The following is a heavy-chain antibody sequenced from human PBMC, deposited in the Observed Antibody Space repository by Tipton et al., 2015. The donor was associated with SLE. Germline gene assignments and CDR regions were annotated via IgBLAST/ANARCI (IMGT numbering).Heavy chain of an antibody. CDR3: ARGGPVRYSSSWYFDY. CDR2: IYYSGST. J-gene: IGHJ4*02. Sequence: TLSLTCTVSGGSVSSGRYYWSWIRQPPGKGLEWIGYIYYSGSTYYNPSLKSRVTISVDTSKNRISLKLSSVTAADTAVYYCARGGPVRYSSSWYFDYWGQGTLVTVSS. CDR1: GGSVSSGRYY. D-gene: IGHD6-13*01. V-gene: IGHV4-61*01.